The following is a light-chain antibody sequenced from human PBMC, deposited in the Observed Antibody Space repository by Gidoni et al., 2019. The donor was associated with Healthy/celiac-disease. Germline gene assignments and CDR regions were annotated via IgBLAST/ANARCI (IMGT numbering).Light chain of an antibody. CDR2: GAS. CDR1: QSVSSSY. V-gene: IGKV3-20*01. J-gene: IGKJ2*03. Sequence: ELVLTQSPGTLSLSPGERATLSCRASQSVSSSYLAWYQQKPGQAPRLLIYGASSRATGIPDRFSGSGSGTDFTLTFSRLEPEDFAVYYCQQYGSSPLYSFGQGTKLEIK. CDR3: QQYGSSPLYS.